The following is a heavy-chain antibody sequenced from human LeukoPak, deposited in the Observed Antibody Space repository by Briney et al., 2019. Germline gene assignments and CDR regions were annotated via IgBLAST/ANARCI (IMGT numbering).Heavy chain of an antibody. CDR3: ARLQFGGYGDYSGWFDP. CDR2: IYYSGST. J-gene: IGHJ5*02. CDR1: GASINTTNYY. V-gene: IGHV4-61*05. Sequence: SETLSLTCSVSGASINTTNYYWSWIRQPPGKGLEWIGYIYYSGSTNYNPSLKSRVTISVDTSKNQFSLKLSSVTAADTAVYYCARLQFGGYGDYSGWFDPWGQGTLVTVSS. D-gene: IGHD4-17*01.